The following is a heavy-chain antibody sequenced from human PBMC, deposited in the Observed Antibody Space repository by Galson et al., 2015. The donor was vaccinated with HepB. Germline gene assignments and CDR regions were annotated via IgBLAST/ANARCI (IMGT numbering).Heavy chain of an antibody. CDR1: RFTFSSAW. Sequence: SLRLSCAASRFTFSSAWMNWVRQAPGKGLEWVANIKPDGSEKNYVDSVKGRFIISRDNAQNTLYLQMNSLRVEDTALYYCAKWGLDSSGYYRYYFDYWGQGTLVTVSS. V-gene: IGHV3-7*03. CDR3: AKWGLDSSGYYRYYFDY. CDR2: IKPDGSEK. D-gene: IGHD3-22*01. J-gene: IGHJ4*02.